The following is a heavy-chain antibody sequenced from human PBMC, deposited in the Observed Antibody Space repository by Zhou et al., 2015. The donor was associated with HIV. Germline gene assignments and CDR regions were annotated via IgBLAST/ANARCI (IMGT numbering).Heavy chain of an antibody. CDR2: ITPMFQTH. J-gene: IGHJ3*01. Sequence: QVQLVQSGAEVKKPGSSVKVSCKASGDTFSSYGISWVRQAPGQGLEWMGRITPMFQTHNYAEKFRARLNITVDRHTSAAYMELSSLTSEDAAVYYCARSNMNYDYALDLWGQGTKVIVS. V-gene: IGHV1-69*06. CDR1: GDTFSSYG. D-gene: IGHD3-16*01. CDR3: ARSNMNYDYALDL.